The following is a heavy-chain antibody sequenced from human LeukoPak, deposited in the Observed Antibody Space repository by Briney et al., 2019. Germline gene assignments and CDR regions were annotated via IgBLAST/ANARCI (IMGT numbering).Heavy chain of an antibody. V-gene: IGHV3-9*01. CDR2: ISWNSGSI. D-gene: IGHD1-26*01. CDR3: ARDPYSGSYSYFDY. J-gene: IGHJ4*02. Sequence: GRSLRLSCAASGFTFDDYAMHWVRQAPGKGLEWVSGISWNSGSIGYADSVKGRFTISRDNAKNTLYLQMNSLRAEDTAVYYCARDPYSGSYSYFDYWGQGTLVTVSS. CDR1: GFTFDDYA.